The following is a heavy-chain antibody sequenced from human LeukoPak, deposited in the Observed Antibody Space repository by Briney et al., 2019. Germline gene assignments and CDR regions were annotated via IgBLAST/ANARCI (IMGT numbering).Heavy chain of an antibody. D-gene: IGHD3-22*01. J-gene: IGHJ4*02. CDR2: INPNSGGT. CDR3: ARETGYYYDSSGYFYYFDY. V-gene: IGHV1-2*02. CDR1: GYTFTGYY. Sequence: ASVKVSCKASGYTFTGYYMHWVRQAPGQGLEWMGWINPNSGGTNYAQKFQGRVTMTRDTSISTAYMELSRLRSDDTAVYYCARETGYYYDSSGYFYYFDYWGQGTLVTVSS.